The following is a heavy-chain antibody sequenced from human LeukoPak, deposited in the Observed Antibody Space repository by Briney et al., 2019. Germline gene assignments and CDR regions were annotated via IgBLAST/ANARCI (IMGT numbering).Heavy chain of an antibody. Sequence: NPSETLSLTCTVSSPSISNIYWSWIRHPPGKGLEWIGYISYSGENNYNPSLKSRVTISIDTSRNQFSLKLSSVTAADTAVYYCTRDRWVDFWGQGTLVTVSS. CDR3: TRDRWVDF. D-gene: IGHD1-26*01. CDR2: ISYSGEN. CDR1: SPSISNIY. J-gene: IGHJ4*02. V-gene: IGHV4-59*01.